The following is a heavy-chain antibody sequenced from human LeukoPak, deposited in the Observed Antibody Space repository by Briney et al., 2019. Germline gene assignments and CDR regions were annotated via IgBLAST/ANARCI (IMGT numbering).Heavy chain of an antibody. CDR2: IYYSGST. CDR1: VGSISISSYY. CDR3: ARYSSGWLPRS. Sequence: PSDTLSLTCTVSVGSISISSYYCGWIRQPPGKGLEWIGSIYYSGSTYYNPSLKSRVTISVDRSKNQSSLKLSSVTAADTAVYYCARYSSGWLPRSWSQETLVTVSS. D-gene: IGHD6-19*01. V-gene: IGHV4-39*01. J-gene: IGHJ4*02.